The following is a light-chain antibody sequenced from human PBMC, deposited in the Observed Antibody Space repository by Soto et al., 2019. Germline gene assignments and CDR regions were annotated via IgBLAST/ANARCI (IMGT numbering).Light chain of an antibody. V-gene: IGKV3-11*01. CDR2: DAS. Sequence: EIVLTQSPATLSLSPGERATLSCRASQSVSRYLAWYQQKPGQAPRLLIYDASNRATGIPARFRGSGSGTDFTLTISSLEPEDFAVYYCQQRSNWPPTWTFGQGTKVEIK. J-gene: IGKJ1*01. CDR1: QSVSRY. CDR3: QQRSNWPPTWT.